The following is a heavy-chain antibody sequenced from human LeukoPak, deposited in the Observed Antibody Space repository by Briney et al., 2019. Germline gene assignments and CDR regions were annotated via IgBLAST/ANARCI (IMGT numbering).Heavy chain of an antibody. V-gene: IGHV1-2*02. CDR1: GYTFTGYY. Sequence: ASVKVSCKASGYTFTGYYMHWVRQAPGQGLEWMGLINPNSGDTNYAQKFRGRVTMTRDTSINTAYMELSSLRSDDTAVYYCAREVYSSGWKNLDYWGQGTLVTVSS. CDR3: AREVYSSGWKNLDY. D-gene: IGHD6-19*01. CDR2: INPNSGDT. J-gene: IGHJ4*02.